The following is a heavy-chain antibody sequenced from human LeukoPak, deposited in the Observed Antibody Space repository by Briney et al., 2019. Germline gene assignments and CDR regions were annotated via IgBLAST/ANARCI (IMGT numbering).Heavy chain of an antibody. D-gene: IGHD6-13*01. J-gene: IGHJ4*02. CDR3: ARGRAAAGTPVDY. CDR1: GGSVSSSSYY. Sequence: SETLSLTCTVSGGSVSSSSYYWSWIRQPPGTGLEWIGYIYYSGSTNYSPSLKSRVTISVDMSKNQFSLKLNSVTAADTAVYYCARGRAAAGTPVDYWGQGILVTVSS. CDR2: IYYSGST. V-gene: IGHV4-61*01.